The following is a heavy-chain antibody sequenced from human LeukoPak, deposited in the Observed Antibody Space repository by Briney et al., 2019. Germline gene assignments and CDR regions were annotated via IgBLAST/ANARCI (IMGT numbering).Heavy chain of an antibody. J-gene: IGHJ4*02. Sequence: SETLSLTCTVSGGSISTYYWTWIRQPPGKGLEWIGYIYYSGSTNYNPSLKSRVTISVDTSKNQFSLKLYSVTAADTAVYYCARSPYGYGPDYWGQGTLVTVSS. CDR1: GGSISTYY. CDR3: ARSPYGYGPDY. D-gene: IGHD5-12*01. V-gene: IGHV4-59*08. CDR2: IYYSGST.